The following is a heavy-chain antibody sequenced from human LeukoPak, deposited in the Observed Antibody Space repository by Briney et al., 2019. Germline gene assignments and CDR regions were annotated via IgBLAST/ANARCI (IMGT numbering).Heavy chain of an antibody. CDR2: TTGNGGST. J-gene: IGHJ4*02. D-gene: IGHD4-23*01. CDR3: VKDKTVVSSFVGDY. V-gene: IGHV3-23*01. Sequence: GGSLRLSCAASGFTFSSYAMSWVRQAPGKGLEWVSGTTGNGGSTYYADSVKGRFTVSRDNSKNTLDLQMNSLRAEDTAVYFCVKDKTVVSSFVGDYWGQGTLVTVSS. CDR1: GFTFSSYA.